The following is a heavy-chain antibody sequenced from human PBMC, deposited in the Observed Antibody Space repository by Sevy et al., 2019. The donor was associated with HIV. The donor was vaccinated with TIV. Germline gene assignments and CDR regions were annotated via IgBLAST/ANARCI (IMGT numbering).Heavy chain of an antibody. CDR3: ARDPTDYVWGSYRYSYYFDY. V-gene: IGHV3-30-3*01. CDR2: ISYDGSNK. D-gene: IGHD3-16*02. Sequence: GGSLRLSCAASGFTFSSYAMHWVRQAPGKGLEWVAVISYDGSNKYYADSVKGRFTISRDESKNTLNLQMNSLRAEDTDGYYCARDPTDYVWGSYRYSYYFDYWGQGTLVTVSS. CDR1: GFTFSSYA. J-gene: IGHJ4*02.